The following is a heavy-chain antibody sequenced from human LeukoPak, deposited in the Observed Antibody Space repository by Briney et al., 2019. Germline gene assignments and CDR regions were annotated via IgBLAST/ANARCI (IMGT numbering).Heavy chain of an antibody. J-gene: IGHJ4*02. CDR3: ATSESAIAAAGTGFDY. CDR2: ISYDGSNK. Sequence: GGSLRLSCTASGFTFSSYAMDWVRQAPGKGLEWVAVISYDGSNKYYADSVKDRFTISRDNSKNTLYLQMNSLRAEDTAVYYCATSESAIAAAGTGFDYWGQGTLVTVSS. CDR1: GFTFSSYA. V-gene: IGHV3-30-3*01. D-gene: IGHD6-13*01.